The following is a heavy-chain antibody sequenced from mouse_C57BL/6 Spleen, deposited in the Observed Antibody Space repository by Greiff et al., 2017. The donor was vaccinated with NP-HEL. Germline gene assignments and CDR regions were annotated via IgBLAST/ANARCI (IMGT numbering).Heavy chain of an antibody. J-gene: IGHJ3*01. CDR3: ARVGDYYGSSYVWFAY. CDR2: IDPSDSET. CDR1: GYTFTSYW. D-gene: IGHD1-1*01. Sequence: QVQLQQPGAELVRPGSSVKLSCKASGYTFTSYWMHWVKQRPIQGLEWIGNIDPSDSETHYNQKFKDKATLTVDQSSSTAYMQLSSLTSEDSAVYYCARVGDYYGSSYVWFAYWGQGTLVTVSA. V-gene: IGHV1-52*01.